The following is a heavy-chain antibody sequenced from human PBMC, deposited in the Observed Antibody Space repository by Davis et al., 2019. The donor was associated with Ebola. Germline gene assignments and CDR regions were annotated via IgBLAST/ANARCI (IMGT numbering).Heavy chain of an antibody. Sequence: ASVKVSCKASGGTFTSYDINWVRQATGQGLEWMGWMNPNSGNTGYAQKFQGRVTMTRNTSISTAYMELSSLRSEDTAVYYCARVSSSYYYDSSGYYTAHYFDYWGQGTLVTVSS. J-gene: IGHJ4*02. V-gene: IGHV1-8*01. CDR1: GGTFTSYD. CDR3: ARVSSSYYYDSSGYYTAHYFDY. D-gene: IGHD3-22*01. CDR2: MNPNSGNT.